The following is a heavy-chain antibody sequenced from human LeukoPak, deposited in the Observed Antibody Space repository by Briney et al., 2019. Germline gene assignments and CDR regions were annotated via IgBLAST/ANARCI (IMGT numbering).Heavy chain of an antibody. CDR2: IIPIFGTA. J-gene: IGHJ6*02. Sequence: SVKVSCKASGGTFSSYAISWVRQAPGQGLEWMGGIIPIFGTANYAQKFQGRVTITAGESTSTAYMELSSLRSEDTAVYYCARDGGKALPYGMDVWGQGTTVTVSS. CDR1: GGTFSSYA. D-gene: IGHD4-23*01. CDR3: ARDGGKALPYGMDV. V-gene: IGHV1-69*13.